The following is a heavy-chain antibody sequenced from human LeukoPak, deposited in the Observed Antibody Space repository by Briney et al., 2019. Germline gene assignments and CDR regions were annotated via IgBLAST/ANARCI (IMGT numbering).Heavy chain of an antibody. CDR2: IYYTGST. CDR3: ARGGRGHIVLMVYAINPFDY. V-gene: IGHV4-59*12. Sequence: PSETLSLTCTVSGGPISSYYWSWIRQPPGKGLEWIGYIYYTGSTNYNPSLKSRVTISVDTSKNQFSLKLSSVTAADTAVYYCARGGRGHIVLMVYAINPFDYWGQGTLVTVSS. D-gene: IGHD2-8*01. J-gene: IGHJ4*02. CDR1: GGPISSYY.